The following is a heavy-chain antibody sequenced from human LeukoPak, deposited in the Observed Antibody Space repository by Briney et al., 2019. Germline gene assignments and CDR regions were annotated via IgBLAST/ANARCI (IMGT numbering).Heavy chain of an antibody. CDR3: ARVSSGATTVDY. D-gene: IGHD1-26*01. Sequence: SETLSLTCAVSGGSISSSNWWSWVRQPPGKGLEWIGEIYLSGSTNYNPSLKSRVTISVDKSKNQFSLKLSSVTAADTAVYYCARVSSGATTVDYWGQGTLVTVSS. CDR2: IYLSGST. V-gene: IGHV4-4*02. CDR1: GGSISSSNW. J-gene: IGHJ4*02.